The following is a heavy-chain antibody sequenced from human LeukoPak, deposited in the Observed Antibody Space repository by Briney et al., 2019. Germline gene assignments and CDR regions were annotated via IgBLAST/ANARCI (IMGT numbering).Heavy chain of an antibody. CDR2: IGTAGDT. CDR3: ARMRRGVSAFDI. V-gene: IGHV3-13*01. CDR1: GFTFSSYD. D-gene: IGHD3-10*01. J-gene: IGHJ3*02. Sequence: GGSLRLSCAASGFTFSSYDMHWVRQATGKGLEWVSAIGTAGDTYYPGSVKGRFTISRENAKNSLYLQMNSLRAGDTAVYYCARMRRGVSAFDIWGQGTMVTVSS.